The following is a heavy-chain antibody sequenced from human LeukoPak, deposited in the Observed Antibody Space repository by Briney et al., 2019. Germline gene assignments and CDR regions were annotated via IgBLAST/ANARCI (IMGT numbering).Heavy chain of an antibody. CDR3: ARAFQSLGGLSLPDY. D-gene: IGHD3-16*02. V-gene: IGHV7-4-1*02. J-gene: IGHJ4*02. Sequence: ASVKVSCKASGYSFTNYAMNWVRQAPGQGLEWMGWIHPSTGNPTYAQGFTGRFVFSLDTSVSTAYLQISSLKAEDTAVYFCARAFQSLGGLSLPDYWGQGTLVTVSS. CDR2: IHPSTGNP. CDR1: GYSFTNYA.